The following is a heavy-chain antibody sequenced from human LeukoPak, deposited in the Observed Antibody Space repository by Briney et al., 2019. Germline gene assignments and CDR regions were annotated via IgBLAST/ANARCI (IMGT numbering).Heavy chain of an antibody. J-gene: IGHJ2*01. CDR1: GFTFSSYA. V-gene: IGHV3-30-3*01. Sequence: GRSLRLSCAASGFTFSSYAMHWVRQAPGKGLEWVAVISYDGSNKYYADSVKGRFTISRDNSKNSLYLQMNSLRAEDTALYYCAKDGYYDSSGYYFYWYFDLWGRGTLVTVSS. CDR3: AKDGYYDSSGYYFYWYFDL. CDR2: ISYDGSNK. D-gene: IGHD3-22*01.